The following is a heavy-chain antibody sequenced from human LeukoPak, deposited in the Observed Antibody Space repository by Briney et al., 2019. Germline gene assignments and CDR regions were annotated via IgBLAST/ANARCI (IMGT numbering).Heavy chain of an antibody. D-gene: IGHD3-9*01. CDR1: GGTFSSYT. CDR2: IIPILGIA. CDR3: ASSYYDILTGYQH. V-gene: IGHV1-69*02. J-gene: IGHJ1*01. Sequence: SVKVSCKASGGTFSSYTISWVRQAPGQGLEWMGRIIPILGIANYAQKFQGRVTITADKSTSTAYMELSSLRSEDTAVYYCASSYYDILTGYQHWGQGTLVTVSS.